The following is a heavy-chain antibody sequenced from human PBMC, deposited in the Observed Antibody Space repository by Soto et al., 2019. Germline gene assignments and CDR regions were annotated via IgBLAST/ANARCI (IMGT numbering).Heavy chain of an antibody. CDR2: IYYSGST. CDR3: ARDGSGSASFYYYYYGMDV. CDR1: GGSISSGGYY. D-gene: IGHD3-10*01. J-gene: IGHJ6*02. Sequence: SETLSLTCTVSGGSISSGGYYWSWIRQHPGKGLEWIGYIYYSGSTYYNPSLKSRVTISVDTSKNQFSLKLSSVTAADTAVYYCARDGSGSASFYYYYYGMDVWGQGTTVTVSS. V-gene: IGHV4-31*03.